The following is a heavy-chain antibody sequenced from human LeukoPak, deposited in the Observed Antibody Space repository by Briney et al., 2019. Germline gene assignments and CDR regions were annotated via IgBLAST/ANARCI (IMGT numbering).Heavy chain of an antibody. Sequence: QPGGSLRLSCAASGFTFAGYAMTWVRQAPGKGLEWVSLISGSGGSTYYADVVKGRFIISRDNSKTPLYLRMTSLRAEDTAVYYCAHWGSSRPFDYWGQGTLVTVSS. CDR2: ISGSGGST. D-gene: IGHD6-6*01. CDR3: AHWGSSRPFDY. CDR1: GFTFAGYA. V-gene: IGHV3-23*01. J-gene: IGHJ4*02.